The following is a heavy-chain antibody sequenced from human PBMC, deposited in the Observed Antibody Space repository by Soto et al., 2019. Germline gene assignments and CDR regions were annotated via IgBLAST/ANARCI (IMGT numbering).Heavy chain of an antibody. D-gene: IGHD5-12*01. CDR1: GGSISSSSYY. Sequence: PSETLSLTCTVSGGSISSSSYYWGWIRQPPGKGLEWIGSIYYSGSTYYNPSLKSRVTISVDTSKNQFSLKLSSVTAADTAVYYCASLVEDLSGYGGGYYYYMDVWGKGTTVTVSS. J-gene: IGHJ6*03. CDR3: ASLVEDLSGYGGGYYYYMDV. CDR2: IYYSGST. V-gene: IGHV4-39*01.